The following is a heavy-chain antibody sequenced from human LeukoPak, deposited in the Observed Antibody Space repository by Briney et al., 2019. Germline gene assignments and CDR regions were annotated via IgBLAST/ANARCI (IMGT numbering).Heavy chain of an antibody. CDR3: AKDVSSDYYDSSGYYN. V-gene: IGHV3-23*01. CDR2: ISGSGGST. CDR1: GFTFSSYA. Sequence: GGSLRLSCAASGFTFSSYAMSWVRQAPGKGLEWVSAISGSGGSTYYADSVKGRFTISRDNSKNPLYLQMNSLRAEDTAVYYCAKDVSSDYYDSSGYYNWGQGTLVTVSS. D-gene: IGHD3-22*01. J-gene: IGHJ4*02.